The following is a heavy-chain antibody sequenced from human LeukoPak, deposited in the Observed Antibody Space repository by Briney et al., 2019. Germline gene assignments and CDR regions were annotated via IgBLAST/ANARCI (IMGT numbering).Heavy chain of an antibody. CDR3: ARAHYDILAGYYPFDY. CDR1: GGTFSSYA. Sequence: SVKVSCKASGGTFSSYAISWVRQAPGQGLEWMGGIIPIFGTANYAQKFQGRVTITADKSTSTAYMELSSLRSEDTAVYYCARAHYDILAGYYPFDYWGQGTLVTVSS. V-gene: IGHV1-69*06. D-gene: IGHD3-9*01. CDR2: IIPIFGTA. J-gene: IGHJ4*02.